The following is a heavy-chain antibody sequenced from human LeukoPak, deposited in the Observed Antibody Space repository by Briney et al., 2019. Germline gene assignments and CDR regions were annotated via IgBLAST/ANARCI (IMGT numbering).Heavy chain of an antibody. CDR2: IGSSNL. J-gene: IGHJ3*02. CDR1: GFSFSYYS. Sequence: PGGSLRLSCAASGFSFSYYSMIWVRQAPGKGLEWVSSIGSSNLYADSVKGRFTISRDNTKNTLYLQMNSLRAEDTAVYYCASGNSHAFDIWGQGTMVTVSS. CDR3: ASGNSHAFDI. V-gene: IGHV3-21*01.